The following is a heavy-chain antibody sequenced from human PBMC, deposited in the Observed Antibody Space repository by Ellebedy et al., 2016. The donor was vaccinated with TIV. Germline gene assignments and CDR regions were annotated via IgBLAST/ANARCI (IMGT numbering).Heavy chain of an antibody. CDR2: IWYDGSNK. CDR1: GFTFSSYG. CDR3: ARDQGAMVRGVITIGWFNP. D-gene: IGHD3-10*01. V-gene: IGHV3-33*01. Sequence: GGSLRLSXAASGFTFSSYGMHWVRQAPGKGLEWVAVIWYDGSNKYYADSVKGRFTISRDNSKNTLYLQMNSLRAEDTAVYYCARDQGAMVRGVITIGWFNPWGQGTLVTVSS. J-gene: IGHJ5*02.